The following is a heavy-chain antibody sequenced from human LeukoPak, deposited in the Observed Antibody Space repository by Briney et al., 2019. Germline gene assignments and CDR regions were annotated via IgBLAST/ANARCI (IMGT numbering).Heavy chain of an antibody. V-gene: IGHV3-53*01. CDR2: IYSRGNT. CDR1: GFTISSNY. D-gene: IGHD4-17*01. J-gene: IGHJ4*02. CDR3: ARVRDGVYFDY. Sequence: GGSLRLSCAASGFTISSNYMSWVRQAPGKGLEWVSVIYSRGNTYYADSVKGRFTISRDNSKNTLYLQMTSLRAEDTAVYYCARVRDGVYFDYWGQGTLVTVSS.